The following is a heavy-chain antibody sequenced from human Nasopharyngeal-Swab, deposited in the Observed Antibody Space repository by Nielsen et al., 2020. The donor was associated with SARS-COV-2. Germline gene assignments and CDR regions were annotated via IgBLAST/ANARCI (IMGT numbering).Heavy chain of an antibody. CDR1: GYSFTSYW. D-gene: IGHD2-21*01. V-gene: IGHV5-51*01. CDR3: ARRTVAYCGGDCYPVAFDI. J-gene: IGHJ3*02. Sequence: GESLKISCKGSGYSFTSYWIGWVRQMPGKGLEWMGIIYPGDSDTRYSPSFQGQVTISADKSISTAYLQWSSLKASDTAMYYCARRTVAYCGGDCYPVAFDIWGQGTMVTVSS. CDR2: IYPGDSDT.